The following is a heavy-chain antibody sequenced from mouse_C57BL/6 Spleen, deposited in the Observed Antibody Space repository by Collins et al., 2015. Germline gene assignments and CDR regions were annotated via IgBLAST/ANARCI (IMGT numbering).Heavy chain of an antibody. CDR2: IGSGGSYT. D-gene: IGHD1-1*01. CDR1: GFTFSSYG. J-gene: IGHJ2*01. Sequence: EVQLVESGGDLVKPGGSLKLSCAASGFTFSSYGMSWVRQTPDKRLEWVATIGSGGSYTYYPDSVKGRFTISRDNAKNTLYLQMSSLKSEDTAMYYCARHYYGSSYYFDYWGQGTTLTVSS. CDR3: ARHYYGSSYYFDY. V-gene: IGHV5-6*01.